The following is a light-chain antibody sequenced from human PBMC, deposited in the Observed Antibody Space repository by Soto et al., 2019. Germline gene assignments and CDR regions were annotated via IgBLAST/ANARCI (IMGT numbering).Light chain of an antibody. V-gene: IGLV2-14*01. J-gene: IGLJ3*02. CDR2: EVS. Sequence: QSVLTQPASVSGSPGQSITISCTGTRSDVGGYNYVSWYQQHPGKAPKLMIFEVSNRPSGVSDRFSGSKSGNTAFLTISGLQTEDEADYYCSSYTSSNTWVFGGGTKLTVL. CDR3: SSYTSSNTWV. CDR1: RSDVGGYNY.